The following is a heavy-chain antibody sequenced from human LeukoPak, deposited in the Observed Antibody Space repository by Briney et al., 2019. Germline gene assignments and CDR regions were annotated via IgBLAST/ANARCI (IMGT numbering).Heavy chain of an antibody. J-gene: IGHJ4*02. Sequence: PSETLTLTCTVSGDSISSSSHFWGWVRPPPGKGLEWIGCIYYSGNAYYDPSLKSRVTISVDTSKNQFSLKLTSVTAADTAVYYCARHGNSVVVVGALGFDSWGQGTLVTVSS. D-gene: IGHD2-15*01. CDR1: GDSISSSSHF. CDR3: ARHGNSVVVVGALGFDS. CDR2: IYYSGNA. V-gene: IGHV4-39*01.